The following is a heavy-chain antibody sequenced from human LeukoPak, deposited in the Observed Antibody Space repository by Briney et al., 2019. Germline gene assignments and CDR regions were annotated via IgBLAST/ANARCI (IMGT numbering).Heavy chain of an antibody. V-gene: IGHV1-69*01. D-gene: IGHD6-6*01. CDR1: GGTFSSYA. CDR2: IIPILGTA. CDR3: ARVAPFEYSSSTVGAFDI. J-gene: IGHJ3*02. Sequence: ASVKVSCKASGGTFSSYAISWVRQAPGQGLEWMGGIIPILGTANYAQKFQGRVTITADESTSTAYMELSSLRSEDTAVYYCARVAPFEYSSSTVGAFDIWGQGTMVTVSS.